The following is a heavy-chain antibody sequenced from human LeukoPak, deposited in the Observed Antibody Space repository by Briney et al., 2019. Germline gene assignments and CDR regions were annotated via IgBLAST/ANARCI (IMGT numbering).Heavy chain of an antibody. J-gene: IGHJ4*02. CDR2: INPNSGGT. D-gene: IGHD6-19*01. V-gene: IGHV1-2*02. CDR3: AKPPSIAVAGTSFDY. CDR1: GYTFTGYY. Sequence: GASVQVSCKASGYTFTGYYMHWVRQAPGQGLEWMGWINPNSGGTNYAQKFQGRATMTRDTSISTAYMELSRLRSDDTAVYYCAKPPSIAVAGTSFDYWGQGTLVTVSS.